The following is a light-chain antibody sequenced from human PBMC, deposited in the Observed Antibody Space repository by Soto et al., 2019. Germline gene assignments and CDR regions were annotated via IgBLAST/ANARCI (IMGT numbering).Light chain of an antibody. CDR2: EVT. Sequence: QSVLTQPASVSGSPGQSITISCTGVSSDVGSYNLVSWYQQHAGEVPQLIIYEVTKRPSGVSNRFSGSKSGNTASLTISGLQTEDEADYYCCSYAGSNSYVFGTGTRSPS. J-gene: IGLJ1*01. CDR1: SSDVGSYNL. CDR3: CSYAGSNSYV. V-gene: IGLV2-23*02.